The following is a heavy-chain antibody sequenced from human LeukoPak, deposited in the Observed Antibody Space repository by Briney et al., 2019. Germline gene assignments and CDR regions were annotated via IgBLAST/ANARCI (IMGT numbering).Heavy chain of an antibody. D-gene: IGHD3-3*01. J-gene: IGHJ4*02. CDR2: INPSGGST. V-gene: IGHV1-46*01. CDR3: ARGRRITIFGVVINLSNYFDY. Sequence: SVHVSCKASRYTFTRYYMQWVGQAPGQGGDGMGRINPSGGSTSYAHKFQGRVTMTRDMSTRTAYMELSSLRSEDTAVYYCARGRRITIFGVVINLSNYFDYWGQGTLVTVSS. CDR1: RYTFTRYY.